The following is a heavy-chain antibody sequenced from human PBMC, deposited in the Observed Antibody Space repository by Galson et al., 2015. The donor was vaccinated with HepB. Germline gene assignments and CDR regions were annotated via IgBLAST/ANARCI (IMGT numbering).Heavy chain of an antibody. D-gene: IGHD6-25*01. Sequence: TLSLTCTVSGGSISTFGDYWTRIRQRPGEGLEWIGYIYYNGVTYYNPSLESRISMSVDTSQNQFSLKLASVNAADTAIFYCARARGGFDVWGRGLLVTVSS. CDR3: ARARGGFDV. J-gene: IGHJ2*01. V-gene: IGHV4-31*03. CDR2: IYYNGVT. CDR1: GGSISTFGDY.